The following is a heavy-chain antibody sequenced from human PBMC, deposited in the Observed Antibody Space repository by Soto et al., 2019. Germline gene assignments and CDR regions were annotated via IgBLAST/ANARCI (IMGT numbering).Heavy chain of an antibody. D-gene: IGHD3-22*01. Sequence: EVQLVESGGGLVQPGGSLRLSCSASGFTFSSYAMHWVRQAPGKGLEYVSAISSNGGSTYYADSVKGRFTISRDNSKNTLYLQLSSLRAEDTAVYYCVMSGRDLRLELYYDSSAHYWGQGTLVTVSS. J-gene: IGHJ4*02. V-gene: IGHV3-64D*06. CDR2: ISSNGGST. CDR3: VMSGRDLRLELYYDSSAHY. CDR1: GFTFSSYA.